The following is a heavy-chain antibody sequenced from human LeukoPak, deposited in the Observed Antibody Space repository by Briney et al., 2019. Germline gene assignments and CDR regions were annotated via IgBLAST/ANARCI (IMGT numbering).Heavy chain of an antibody. D-gene: IGHD3-10*01. J-gene: IGHJ4*02. CDR1: GGSIRDYY. Sequence: SETLSLTCTVSGGSIRDYYWSWIRQPAGKGLEWIGRIYPSGSTNYSPSLKSRFTMSVDTSKNQFSLRLSSVTAADTAVYYCARDTGCFGSGGFDLWGQGTLVTVSS. V-gene: IGHV4-4*07. CDR3: ARDTGCFGSGGFDL. CDR2: IYPSGST.